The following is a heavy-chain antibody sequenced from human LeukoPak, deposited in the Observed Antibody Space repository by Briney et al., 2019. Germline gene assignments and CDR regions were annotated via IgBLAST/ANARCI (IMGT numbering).Heavy chain of an antibody. CDR2: INPNSGGT. CDR1: GYTFTGYY. V-gene: IGHV1-2*02. J-gene: IGHJ3*02. D-gene: IGHD3-22*01. Sequence: ASVKVSCKASGYTFTGYYMHWVRQAPGQGLEWMGWINPNSGGTNYAQKFQGRVTMTRDTPISTAYMELSRLSSDDTAVYYCARVRVEDYYDSSGYLRDPAQRHDAFDIWGQGTMVTVSS. CDR3: ARVRVEDYYDSSGYLRDPAQRHDAFDI.